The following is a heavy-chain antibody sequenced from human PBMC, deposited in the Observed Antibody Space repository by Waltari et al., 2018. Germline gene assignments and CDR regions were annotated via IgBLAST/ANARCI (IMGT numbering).Heavy chain of an antibody. V-gene: IGHV3-53*01. D-gene: IGHD3-16*02. CDR3: ARGIMITFGGVIARTYYYYGMDV. CDR2: IYSGGST. J-gene: IGHJ6*02. Sequence: EVQLVESGGGLIQPGGSLRLSCAASGFTVRSNYMSWVRQAPGKGLEWVSVIYSGGSTYYADSVKGRFTISRDNSKNTLYLQMNSLRAEDTAVYYCARGIMITFGGVIARTYYYYGMDVWGQGTTVTVSS. CDR1: GFTVRSNY.